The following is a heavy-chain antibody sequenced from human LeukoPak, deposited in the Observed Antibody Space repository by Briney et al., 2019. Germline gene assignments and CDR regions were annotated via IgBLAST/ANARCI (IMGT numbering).Heavy chain of an antibody. D-gene: IGHD1-26*01. CDR1: GYTFTGYY. CDR2: INPNSGGT. V-gene: IGHV1-2*02. J-gene: IGHJ4*02. Sequence: ASVKVSCKASGYTFTGYYIHWVRQAPGQGLEWMGWINPNSGGTNYAQKFQGRVTMTRDTSISTAYMELSRLRSDDTAVYYCARVKVGGTYFDYWGQGTLVTVSS. CDR3: ARVKVGGTYFDY.